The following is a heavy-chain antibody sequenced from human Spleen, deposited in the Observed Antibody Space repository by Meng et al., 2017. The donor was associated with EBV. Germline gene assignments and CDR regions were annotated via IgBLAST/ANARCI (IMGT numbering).Heavy chain of an antibody. CDR1: GFTFTTYS. J-gene: IGHJ4*02. Sequence: EVQLVESGXXLXKPGGXXIXXXXXSGFTFTTYSLNWVRQAPGKGLEWVSFISSSSGHTYYADSVKGRFTISRDNAKNSLYLQMNSLRPEDTAVYYCARDDLLKGRAAATTDWGQGTLVTVSS. V-gene: IGHV3-21*01. D-gene: IGHD6-13*01. CDR3: ARDDLLKGRAAATTD. CDR2: ISSSSGHT.